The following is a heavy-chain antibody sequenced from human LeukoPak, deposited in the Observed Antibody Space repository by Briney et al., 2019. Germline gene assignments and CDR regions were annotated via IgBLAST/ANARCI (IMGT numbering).Heavy chain of an antibody. D-gene: IGHD4-17*01. CDR3: AKDLGRLTVTTLGAFDI. V-gene: IGHV3-23*01. Sequence: ETLSLTCTVSGGSISSGDYYWSWVRQAPGKGLEWVSAISGSGGSTYYADSVKGRFTISRDNSKNTLYLQMNSLRAEDTAVYYCAKDLGRLTVTTLGAFDIWGQGTMVTVSS. CDR1: GGSISSGDYY. J-gene: IGHJ3*02. CDR2: ISGSGGST.